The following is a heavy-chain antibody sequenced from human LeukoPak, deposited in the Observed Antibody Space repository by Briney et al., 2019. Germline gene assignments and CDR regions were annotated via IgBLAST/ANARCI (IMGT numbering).Heavy chain of an antibody. CDR2: IHYTGTT. D-gene: IGHD3-10*01. J-gene: IGHJ4*02. Sequence: SETLSLTCTVSGGSISGFYWSWIRQPPGKGLDWIGNIHYTGTTSYNSSLKSRVTISLDTSKNQFSLKLSSVTAADTAVYYCARGQYYYGSGSHRFDYWGQGTLVTVSS. CDR1: GGSISGFY. CDR3: ARGQYYYGSGSHRFDY. V-gene: IGHV4-59*12.